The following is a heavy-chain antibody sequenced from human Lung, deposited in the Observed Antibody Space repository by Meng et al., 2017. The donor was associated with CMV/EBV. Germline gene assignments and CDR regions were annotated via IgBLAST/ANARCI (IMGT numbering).Heavy chain of an antibody. CDR1: GFTFSNAW. CDR2: IKSKTDGGTT. Sequence: GASLKISCAASGFTFSNAWMSWVRQAQGKGLEWVGRIKSKTDGGTTDYAAPVKGRFTISRDDSKNTLYLQMNSLKTEDTAVYYCTTDEYCSSTSCYPPCDYGGQGTLITVSS. V-gene: IGHV3-15*01. CDR3: TTDEYCSSTSCYPPCDY. D-gene: IGHD2-2*01. J-gene: IGHJ4*02.